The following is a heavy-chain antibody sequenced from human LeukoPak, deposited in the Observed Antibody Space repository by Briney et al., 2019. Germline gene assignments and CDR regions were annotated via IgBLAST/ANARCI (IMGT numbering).Heavy chain of an antibody. CDR3: ARGSSYDSSNFDH. CDR1: GFTFSSYA. V-gene: IGHV3-20*01. D-gene: IGHD3-22*01. Sequence: PGGSLRLSCAASGFTFSSYAMSWVRQAPGKGLEWVSGINWNGGSTGYADSVKGRFTISRDNAKNSLYLQMNSLRVEDTALYHCARGSSYDSSNFDHWGQGTLVTVSS. J-gene: IGHJ4*02. CDR2: INWNGGST.